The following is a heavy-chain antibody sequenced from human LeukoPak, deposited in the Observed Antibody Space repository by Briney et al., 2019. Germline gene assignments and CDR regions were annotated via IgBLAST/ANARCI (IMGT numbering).Heavy chain of an antibody. CDR1: RFTFSDYY. CDR2: ISNSGSTM. CDR3: ARGEKYCTNGVCYEKWGPFDY. J-gene: IGHJ4*02. D-gene: IGHD2-8*01. V-gene: IGHV3-11*04. Sequence: GGSLRLSCAASRFTFSDYYMSWIRQAPGKGLEWVSYISNSGSTMYYADSVKGRFTISRDNAKNSLFLQMNSLRAEDTAVYYCARGEKYCTNGVCYEKWGPFDYWGQGTLVTVSS.